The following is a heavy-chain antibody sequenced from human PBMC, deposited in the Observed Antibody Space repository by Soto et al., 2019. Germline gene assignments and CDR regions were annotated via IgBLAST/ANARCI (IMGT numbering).Heavy chain of an antibody. CDR1: GFTFSSYA. Sequence: QVQLVESGGGVVQPGRSLRLSCAASGFTFSSYAMHWVRQAPGKGLEWVAVISYYGSNKYYADSVKGRFTISRDNSKNTLYLQMNSLRAEDTAVYYCARDLSSWNYYYYGMDVWGQGTTVTVSS. CDR3: ARDLSSWNYYYYGMDV. D-gene: IGHD5-12*01. V-gene: IGHV3-30-3*01. J-gene: IGHJ6*02. CDR2: ISYYGSNK.